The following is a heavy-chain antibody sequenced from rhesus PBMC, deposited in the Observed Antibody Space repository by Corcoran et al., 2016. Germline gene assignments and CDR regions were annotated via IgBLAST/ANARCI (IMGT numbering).Heavy chain of an antibody. Sequence: QDTLKESGAALVKPTQTLTLTGSFSGFSVRTTGPGVAWIRQLRGQALEWLENIYWNDSTYCSKSLKSRLTISKDNSKNQVVLKVTNMDPVDTATDFCARVFSTGVDCRYCLDSWGQGVVVTVSS. J-gene: IGHJ6*01. D-gene: IGHD3-22*01. CDR1: GFSVRTTGPG. CDR2: IYWNDST. CDR3: ARVFSTGVDCRYCLDS. V-gene: IGHV2-95*01.